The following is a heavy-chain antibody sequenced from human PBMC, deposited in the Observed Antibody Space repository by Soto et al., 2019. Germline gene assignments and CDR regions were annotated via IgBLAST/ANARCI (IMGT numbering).Heavy chain of an antibody. J-gene: IGHJ5*02. V-gene: IGHV4-59*01. D-gene: IGHD1-20*01. CDR2: MYNTGST. CDR1: RDSIRNYY. Sequence: QVQLQESGPGLVKPSETLSLTCTVSRDSIRNYYWSWIRQPPGKGLEWIGYMYNTGSTNYRSSLKSRVTMSVDTSKNQLSLKLTSVTAADTAVYYCARSGPRYFDPWGQGSLVTVSS. CDR3: ARSGPRYFDP.